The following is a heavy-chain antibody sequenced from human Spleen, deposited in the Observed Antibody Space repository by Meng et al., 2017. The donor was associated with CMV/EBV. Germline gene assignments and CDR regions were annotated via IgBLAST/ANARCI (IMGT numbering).Heavy chain of an antibody. CDR1: ALSFSSYG. CDR2: IRYDGSNK. CDR3: ARDPKLLWFGEPVYHYYGMDV. D-gene: IGHD3-10*01. J-gene: IGHJ6*02. Sequence: GGSLRLSCAASALSFSSYGMHWVRQAPGKGLEWVAFIRYDGSNKYYADSVKGRFTISRDNSKNTLYLQMKSLRAEDTAIYYCARDPKLLWFGEPVYHYYGMDVWGQGTTVTVSS. V-gene: IGHV3-30*02.